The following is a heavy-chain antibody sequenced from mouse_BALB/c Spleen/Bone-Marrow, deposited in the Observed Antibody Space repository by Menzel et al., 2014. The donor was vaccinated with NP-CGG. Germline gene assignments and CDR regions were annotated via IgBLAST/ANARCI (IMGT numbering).Heavy chain of an antibody. V-gene: IGHV1-5*01. CDR2: IYPGNSDT. J-gene: IGHJ4*01. Sequence: EVKLQESGTVLARPGASVKMSCKASGYTFTSYWMHWVKQRPGQGLEWIGAIYPGNSDTSYNRKFKGKAKLTAVTSTSTAYMDLSSLTNEDSAVYYCTRGITTVVATRAMDYWGQGTSVTVSS. CDR1: GYTFTSYW. D-gene: IGHD1-1*01. CDR3: TRGITTVVATRAMDY.